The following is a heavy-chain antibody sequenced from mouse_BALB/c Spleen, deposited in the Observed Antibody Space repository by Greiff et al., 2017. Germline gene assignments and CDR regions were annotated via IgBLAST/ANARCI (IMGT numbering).Heavy chain of an antibody. CDR1: GFTFSSYA. CDR3: ARGGPDGGYAMDY. J-gene: IGHJ4*01. V-gene: IGHV5-6-5*01. CDR2: ISSGGST. Sequence: EVKLVESGGGLVKPGGSLKLSCAASGFTFSSYAMSWVRQTPEKRLEWVASISSGGSTYYPDSVKGRFTISRDNARNILYLQMSSLRSEDTAMYYCARGGPDGGYAMDYWGQGTSVTVSS.